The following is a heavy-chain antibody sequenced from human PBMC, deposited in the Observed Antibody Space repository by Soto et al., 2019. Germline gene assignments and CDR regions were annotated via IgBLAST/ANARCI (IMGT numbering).Heavy chain of an antibody. D-gene: IGHD6-19*01. Sequence: VGSLRLSCAASGFTFRSYAMHWVRQAPGKGLEWVAIISYDESDKYYADSLKGRFTISRDNSKNMLYLQMNSLRGEDTAVYYCARDLSVAGPDYWGQGTLVTVSS. J-gene: IGHJ4*02. CDR2: ISYDESDK. CDR3: ARDLSVAGPDY. CDR1: GFTFRSYA. V-gene: IGHV3-30*03.